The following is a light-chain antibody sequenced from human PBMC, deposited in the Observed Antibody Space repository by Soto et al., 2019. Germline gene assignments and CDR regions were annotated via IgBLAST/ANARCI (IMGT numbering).Light chain of an antibody. V-gene: IGKV3-15*01. CDR1: QSVRSN. Sequence: EIVMTQSPATLSVSPGERATLSCRASQSVRSNLAWSQRKPGPPPRPLTYGASTRATGIPARFSGSGSGTKFTLTISSLQSEDFAVYYCQHYNNWPRTFGQGTKVEIK. J-gene: IGKJ1*01. CDR2: GAS. CDR3: QHYNNWPRT.